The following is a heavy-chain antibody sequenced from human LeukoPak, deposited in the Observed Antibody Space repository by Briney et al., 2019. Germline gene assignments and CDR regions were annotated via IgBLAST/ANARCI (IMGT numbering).Heavy chain of an antibody. CDR2: IFGSGDF. CDR1: GGSISDYY. V-gene: IGHV4-59*01. CDR3: AREKDTGSNHAKIRYDI. D-gene: IGHD1-26*01. J-gene: IGHJ3*02. Sequence: PSETLSLTCTVSGGSISDYYWSWIRQPPGKGLERIGWIFGSGDFNYNPSLKSRLSISVDTSNNQFSLKLTSATAADTAVYYCAREKDTGSNHAKIRYDIWGQGTMVTVSS.